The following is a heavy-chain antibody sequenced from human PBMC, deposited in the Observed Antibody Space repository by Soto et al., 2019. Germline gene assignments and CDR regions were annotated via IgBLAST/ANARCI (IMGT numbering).Heavy chain of an antibody. Sequence: SLRLSCAASGFTFSTYWMHWVRQVPGKGLVWVSHIDNDGISTTYAAPVKGRFTISRDDSKNTLFLQMNSLKVEDTAVYYCTTDAGRMAMSGLGPYWGQGTLVTVSS. D-gene: IGHD6-19*01. J-gene: IGHJ4*02. CDR1: GFTFSTYW. CDR2: IDNDGIST. V-gene: IGHV3-74*01. CDR3: TTDAGRMAMSGLGPY.